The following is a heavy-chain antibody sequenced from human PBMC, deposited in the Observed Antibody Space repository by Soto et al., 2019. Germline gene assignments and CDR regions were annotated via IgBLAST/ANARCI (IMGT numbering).Heavy chain of an antibody. CDR3: ARHLIVVVDDGNFDY. CDR2: IYYSGST. D-gene: IGHD2-15*01. J-gene: IGHJ4*02. V-gene: IGHV4-39*01. CDR1: GGSISSSSYY. Sequence: PSETLSVTCTVSGGSISSSSYYWGWIRQPPGKGLEWIGSIYYSGSTYYNPSLKSRVTISVDTSKNQFSLKLSSVTASDTAVYYCARHLIVVVDDGNFDYWGQGTPVTVSS.